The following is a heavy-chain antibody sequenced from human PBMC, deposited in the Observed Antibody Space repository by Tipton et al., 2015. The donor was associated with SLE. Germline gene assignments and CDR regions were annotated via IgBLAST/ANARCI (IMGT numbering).Heavy chain of an antibody. Sequence: SLRLSCAASGFTFSSYAMHWVRQAPGKGLEYVSAISSNGGSTYYANSVKGRFTISRDNSKNTLYLQMGSLRAEDMAVYYCARAHSSGWSLGYYYYMDVWGIGTTVTVSS. CDR2: ISSNGGST. J-gene: IGHJ6*03. CDR1: GFTFSSYA. D-gene: IGHD6-19*01. V-gene: IGHV3-64*01. CDR3: ARAHSSGWSLGYYYYMDV.